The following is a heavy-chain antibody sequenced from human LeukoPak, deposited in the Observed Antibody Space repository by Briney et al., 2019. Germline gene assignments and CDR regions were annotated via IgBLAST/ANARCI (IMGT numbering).Heavy chain of an antibody. Sequence: PGGSLRLSCAASGFTFSSYGMHWVRQAPGKGLEWVSSISSSSSYIYYADSVKGRFTISRDNAKNTVYLQMNSLRAEDTAVYYCARDSIEADGDFDYWGQGTLVTVST. D-gene: IGHD6-13*01. CDR3: ARDSIEADGDFDY. J-gene: IGHJ4*02. CDR1: GFTFSSYG. V-gene: IGHV3-21*01. CDR2: ISSSSSYI.